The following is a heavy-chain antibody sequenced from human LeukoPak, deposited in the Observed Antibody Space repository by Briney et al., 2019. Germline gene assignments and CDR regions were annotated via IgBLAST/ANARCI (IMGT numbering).Heavy chain of an antibody. Sequence: PGGSLRLSCAAPGFTFSSYVMSWVRQAPGKGLEWVSYINHNGKTIYYADSVKGRFTISRDNAKNSLYLQMNSLRDEDTAVHYCARDNDWAFDYWGQGTLVTVSS. CDR1: GFTFSSYV. CDR2: INHNGKTI. V-gene: IGHV3-48*02. J-gene: IGHJ4*02. D-gene: IGHD3-9*01. CDR3: ARDNDWAFDY.